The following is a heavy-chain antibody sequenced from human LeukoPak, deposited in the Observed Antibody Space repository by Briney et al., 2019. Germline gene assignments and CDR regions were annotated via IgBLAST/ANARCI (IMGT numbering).Heavy chain of an antibody. CDR1: GFTFSSSA. V-gene: IGHV3-23*01. Sequence: GGSLRLSCAASGFTFSSSAMSWVRQVPGKGLEWVSGISASGGSTYYADSVRGRFTISRDNSKNTLYVQMNSLRDEDTAVYYCAKKGATHWYFDLWGRGTLVTVSS. J-gene: IGHJ2*01. CDR2: ISASGGST. CDR3: AKKGATHWYFDL.